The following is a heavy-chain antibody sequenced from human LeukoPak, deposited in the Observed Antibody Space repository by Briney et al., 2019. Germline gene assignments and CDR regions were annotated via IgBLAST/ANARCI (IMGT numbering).Heavy chain of an antibody. CDR2: ISAYNGNT. CDR1: GYTFTSYA. Sequence: ASVKVSCKASGYTFTSYAMHWVRQAPGQRLEWMGWISAYNGNTNYAQKLQGRVTMTTDTSTSTAYMELRSLRSDDTAVYYCARDQTYYDILTGYYTFDYWGQGTLVTVSS. CDR3: ARDQTYYDILTGYYTFDY. V-gene: IGHV1-18*01. J-gene: IGHJ4*02. D-gene: IGHD3-9*01.